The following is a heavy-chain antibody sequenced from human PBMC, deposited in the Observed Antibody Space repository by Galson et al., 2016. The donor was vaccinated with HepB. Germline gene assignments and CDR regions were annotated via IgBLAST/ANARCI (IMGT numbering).Heavy chain of an antibody. CDR2: INSDGSNT. V-gene: IGHV3-74*01. Sequence: SLRLSCAASGFTFSSYWMHWVRQAPGKGLVWVSRINSDGSNTSYADSVKGRFTISRDNAKNTLYLQMNSLRAEDTAVYYCASVGAFMEWSLGYWGQGTLVTVSS. J-gene: IGHJ4*02. D-gene: IGHD3-3*02. CDR1: GFTFSSYW. CDR3: ASVGAFMEWSLGY.